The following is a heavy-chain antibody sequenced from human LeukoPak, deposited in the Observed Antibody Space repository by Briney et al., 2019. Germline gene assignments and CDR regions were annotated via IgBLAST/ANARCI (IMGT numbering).Heavy chain of an antibody. V-gene: IGHV3-66*01. Sequence: GGSLRLSCAASGXTVSSNYMNWVRQAPGKGLEWVSVIYSDGSTYYADPVKGRFTISRDNSKNTLYLQMNSLRAEDTAVYYCAERRCWGQGTLVTVSS. D-gene: IGHD4-17*01. CDR1: GXTVSSNY. CDR3: AERRC. J-gene: IGHJ4*02. CDR2: IYSDGST.